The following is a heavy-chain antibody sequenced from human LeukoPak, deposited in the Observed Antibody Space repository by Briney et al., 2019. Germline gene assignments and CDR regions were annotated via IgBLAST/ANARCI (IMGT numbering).Heavy chain of an antibody. J-gene: IGHJ6*03. D-gene: IGHD2-15*01. CDR3: AKGRCSGASCLYCMDV. CDR2: INSDGSST. V-gene: IGHV3-74*01. Sequence: GGSLRLSCAASRFTFSTYWMHWVRQAPGKGLVWVSRINSDGSSTGYADSVKGRFTIPRDNAKNTLYLQMNSLRAEDTAVYYCAKGRCSGASCLYCMDVWGKGTTVTISS. CDR1: RFTFSTYW.